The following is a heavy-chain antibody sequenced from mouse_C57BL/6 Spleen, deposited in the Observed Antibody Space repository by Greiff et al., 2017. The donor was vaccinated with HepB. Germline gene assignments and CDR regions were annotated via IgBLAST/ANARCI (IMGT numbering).Heavy chain of an antibody. CDR3: ASRGSSYAMDY. D-gene: IGHD1-1*01. CDR2: IYPRDGST. J-gene: IGHJ4*01. Sequence: VKVVESGPELVKPGASVKLSCKASGYTFTSYDINWVKQRPGQGLEWIGWIYPRDGSTKYNEKFKGKATLTVDTSSSTAYMELHSLTSEDSAVYFCASRGSSYAMDYWGQGTSVTVSS. V-gene: IGHV1-85*01. CDR1: GYTFTSYD.